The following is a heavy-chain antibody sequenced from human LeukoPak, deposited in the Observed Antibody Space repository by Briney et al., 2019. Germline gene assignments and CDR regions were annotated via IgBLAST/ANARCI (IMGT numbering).Heavy chain of an antibody. CDR1: GFAFSTFA. CDR2: IRCGAAST. CDR3: AKARGSIAVAALDYYGMDV. D-gene: IGHD6-19*01. J-gene: IGHJ6*02. Sequence: GGSLRLSCVASGFAFSTFAVTWVRQAPGGVLEWVSVIRCGAASTYYADSVKGRFTISSDNSKNTLYLQMNSLRDEDTAVYYCAKARGSIAVAALDYYGMDVWGQGTTVTVSS. V-gene: IGHV3-23*01.